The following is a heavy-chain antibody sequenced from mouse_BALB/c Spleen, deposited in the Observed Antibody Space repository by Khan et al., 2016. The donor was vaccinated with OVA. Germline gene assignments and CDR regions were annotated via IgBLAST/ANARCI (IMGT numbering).Heavy chain of an antibody. CDR2: INPYNDGP. J-gene: IGHJ3*01. Sequence: VQLQQSGPELVKPGASVKMSCKASGYTFTNYTIHWVNQKPGQGLEWIGDINPYNDGPKYNEKFKGKATLTSDKSSSTAYMELSGLTSEDSAVYYCARDYGSSFWFAYWGQGTLVTVSA. V-gene: IGHV1S136*01. CDR1: GYTFTNYT. CDR3: ARDYGSSFWFAY. D-gene: IGHD1-1*01.